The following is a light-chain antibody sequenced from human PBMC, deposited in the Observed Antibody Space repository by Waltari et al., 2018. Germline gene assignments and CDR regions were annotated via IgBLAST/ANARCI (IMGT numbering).Light chain of an antibody. CDR2: EVS. J-gene: IGLJ2*01. CDR3: SSYASSKTVV. Sequence: QSALTQPASVSGSPGQSITISCTGTSSDVGGSNYVSCYQQHPGKAPKPMIYEVSNRPSGIPLRFSGSKSGNTASLTISGLQAEDESAYYCSSYASSKTVVFGGGTKLTVL. V-gene: IGLV2-14*01. CDR1: SSDVGGSNY.